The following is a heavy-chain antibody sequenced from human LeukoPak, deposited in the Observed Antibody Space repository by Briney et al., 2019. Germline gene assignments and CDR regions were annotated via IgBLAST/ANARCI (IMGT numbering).Heavy chain of an antibody. V-gene: IGHV1-2*02. Sequence: ASVKVSCKASGYTFTGYYMHWVRQAPGQGLEWMGWINPNSGGTNYAQKFQGRVTMTRDTSISTAYMELSRLGSDDTAVYYCAREPTMVRGQGYGMDVWGQGTTVTVSS. CDR1: GYTFTGYY. CDR3: AREPTMVRGQGYGMDV. CDR2: INPNSGGT. D-gene: IGHD3-10*01. J-gene: IGHJ6*02.